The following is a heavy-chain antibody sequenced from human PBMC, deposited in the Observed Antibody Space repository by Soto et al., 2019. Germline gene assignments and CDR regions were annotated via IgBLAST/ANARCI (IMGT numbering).Heavy chain of an antibody. CDR3: TRGAGGPTDF. D-gene: IGHD6-25*01. J-gene: IGHJ4*02. V-gene: IGHV3-74*01. CDR2: ISRDGSMT. CDR1: GFSVRSSQ. Sequence: GGSLRLSCAASGFSVRSSQMSWVRQGPGKGLVWVSRISRDGSMTSYADSVKGRFTISRDNAKNTLYLQMNSLRADDTAVYYCTRGAGGPTDFWGQGTLVTVSS.